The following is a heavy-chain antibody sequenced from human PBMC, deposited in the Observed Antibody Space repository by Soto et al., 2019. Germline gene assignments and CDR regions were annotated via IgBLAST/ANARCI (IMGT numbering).Heavy chain of an antibody. CDR2: IYYSGST. D-gene: IGHD3-9*01. CDR1: GGSVSSGSYY. Sequence: SETLSLTCTVSGGSVSSGSYYWSWIRQPPGKGLEWIGYIYYSGSTNYNPSLKSRVTISVDTSKNQFSLKLSSVTAADTAVYYCARATNRYFDGFDYWGQGTLVTVSS. CDR3: ARATNRYFDGFDY. J-gene: IGHJ4*02. V-gene: IGHV4-61*01.